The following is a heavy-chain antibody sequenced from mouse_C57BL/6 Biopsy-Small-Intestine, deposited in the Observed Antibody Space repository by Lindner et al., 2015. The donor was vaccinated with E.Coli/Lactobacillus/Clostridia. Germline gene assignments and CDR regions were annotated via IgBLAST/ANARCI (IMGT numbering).Heavy chain of an antibody. D-gene: IGHD3-1*01. CDR2: INPNSGAT. CDR3: ARGPSGNYQASFDH. J-gene: IGHJ4*01. CDR1: GYTFTGYY. Sequence: SVKVSCKTSGYTFTGYYIHWVRQAPGQGLEWMGWINPNSGATTYAQKFQGRVTMTMDTSITSAYMAVSRLGSDDTALYYCARGPSGNYQASFDHWGQGTLVTVSS. V-gene: IGHV1-72*04.